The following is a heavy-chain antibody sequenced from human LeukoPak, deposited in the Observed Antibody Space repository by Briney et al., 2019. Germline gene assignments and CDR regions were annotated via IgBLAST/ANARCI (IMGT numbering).Heavy chain of an antibody. CDR2: ISGDGGST. CDR3: AKDTYSSSWSYGVDV. V-gene: IGHV3-43*02. J-gene: IGHJ6*02. CDR1: GFTFDDYA. D-gene: IGHD6-13*01. Sequence: GGSLRLSCAASGFTFDDYAMHWVRQAPGKGLEWFSLISGDGGSTYNVDSVKGRFTISRDNSKNSLYLQMNSLRTEDTALYYCAKDTYSSSWSYGVDVWGQGTTVTVSS.